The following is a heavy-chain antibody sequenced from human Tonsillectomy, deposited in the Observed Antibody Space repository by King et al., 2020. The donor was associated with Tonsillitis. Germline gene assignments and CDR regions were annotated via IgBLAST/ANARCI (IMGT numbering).Heavy chain of an antibody. CDR1: GFTFSSYA. V-gene: IGHV3-23*04. CDR3: AKTPLYGFWSGWYFDY. Sequence: VQLVESGGGLVQPGGSLRLSCAASGFTFSSYAMSWVRQAPGKGLEWVSAISGSGGSTYYADSVKGRFTISRDNSKNTLYLQMNSLRAEDTAVYYCAKTPLYGFWSGWYFDYWGQGTLVTVSS. J-gene: IGHJ4*02. D-gene: IGHD3-3*01. CDR2: ISGSGGST.